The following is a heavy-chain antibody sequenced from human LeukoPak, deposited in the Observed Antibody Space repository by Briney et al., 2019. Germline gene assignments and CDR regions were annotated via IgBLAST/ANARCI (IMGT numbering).Heavy chain of an antibody. CDR2: FDPEDGET. Sequence: ASVKVSCKVFGYTLTELSMHWVRQAPGKGLEWMGGFDPEDGETIYAQKFQGRVTMTEDTSTDTAYMELSSLRSEDTVVYYCATVWFGENYFDYWGQGTLVTVSS. CDR1: GYTLTELS. J-gene: IGHJ4*02. CDR3: ATVWFGENYFDY. D-gene: IGHD3-10*01. V-gene: IGHV1-24*01.